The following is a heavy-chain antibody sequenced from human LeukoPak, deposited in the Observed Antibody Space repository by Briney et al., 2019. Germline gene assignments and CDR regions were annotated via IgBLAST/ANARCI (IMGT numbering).Heavy chain of an antibody. CDR3: ARDTVTTFRYYYGMDV. D-gene: IGHD4-17*01. CDR2: INPNSGGT. CDR1: GYTFTGYY. V-gene: IGHV1-2*02. J-gene: IGHJ6*02. Sequence: ASVKVSCKASGYTFTGYYMHWVRQAPGQGLEWMGWINPNSGGTNYAHKFQGRVTMTRDTSISTAYMELSRLRSDDTAVYYCARDTVTTFRYYYGMDVWGQGTTVTVSS.